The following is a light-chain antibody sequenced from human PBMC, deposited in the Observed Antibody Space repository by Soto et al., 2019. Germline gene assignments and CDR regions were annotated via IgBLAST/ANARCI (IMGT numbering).Light chain of an antibody. V-gene: IGLV2-23*02. J-gene: IGLJ3*02. Sequence: QSALTQPASVSGSPGQSITISCTGTSSDVGTFNLVSWYQQDPGRAPKLMIYEVTERPSGVSHRFSGSKSGNTASLTLSGLQAGDEADYYCCSYAGTTTWVFGGGTKLTVL. CDR3: CSYAGTTTWV. CDR2: EVT. CDR1: SSDVGTFNL.